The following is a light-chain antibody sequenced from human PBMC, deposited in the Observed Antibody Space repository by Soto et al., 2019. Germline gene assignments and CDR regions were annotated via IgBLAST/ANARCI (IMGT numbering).Light chain of an antibody. CDR3: QSYDSSLSVHVV. Sequence: QSVLTQPPSVSGAPGQRVTISCTGSSSNIGAGYDVHWYQKFPGTAPKLLIYGTFNRPSGVPDRFSASKSGTSASLAITGLQAEDEADYYCQSYDSSLSVHVVFGGGTKLTVL. V-gene: IGLV1-40*01. CDR2: GTF. CDR1: SSNIGAGYD. J-gene: IGLJ2*01.